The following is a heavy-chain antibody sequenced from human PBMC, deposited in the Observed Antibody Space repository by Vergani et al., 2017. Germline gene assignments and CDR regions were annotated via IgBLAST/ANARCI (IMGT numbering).Heavy chain of an antibody. CDR2: IKQDGSEK. V-gene: IGHV3-7*01. J-gene: IGHJ4*02. Sequence: EVQLVESGGGVVQPGGSLRLSCAASGFTFSSYSMNWVRQAPGKGLEWVANIKQDGSEKYYVDSVKGRFTISRDNAKNSLYLQMNSLGAEDTAVYYCARSLEYSRAVGWGQGTLVTVSS. CDR3: ARSLEYSRAVG. CDR1: GFTFSSYS. D-gene: IGHD6-13*01.